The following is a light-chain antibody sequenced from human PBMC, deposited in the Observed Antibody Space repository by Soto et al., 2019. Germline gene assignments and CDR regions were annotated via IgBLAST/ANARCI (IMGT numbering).Light chain of an antibody. CDR3: HQRNK. J-gene: IGKJ5*01. CDR2: DTS. CDR1: QFLSSY. Sequence: EVVLTQSPATLSFAPWEIATLSCRASQFLSSYLAWYQQTPGQPPSLLIYDTSNRATGIPARFSGSRSGTDFTLTISSLEPEDFGVYFCHQRNKFGQGTRLEN. V-gene: IGKV3-11*01.